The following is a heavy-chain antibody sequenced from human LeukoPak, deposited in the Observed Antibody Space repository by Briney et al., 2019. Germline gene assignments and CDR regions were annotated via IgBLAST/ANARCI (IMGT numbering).Heavy chain of an antibody. D-gene: IGHD2-21*02. CDR3: ARGRDHCGGDCYFAY. CDR1: GYTFTTYW. J-gene: IGHJ4*02. CDR2: IYPGDSDT. V-gene: IGHV5-51*01. Sequence: GESLKISCKGSGYTFTTYWIGWVRQMPGEGLEWMGIIYPGDSDTRYSPSFQGQVTISADKSISTAYMELSRLRSDDTAVYYCARGRDHCGGDCYFAYWGQGTLVTVSS.